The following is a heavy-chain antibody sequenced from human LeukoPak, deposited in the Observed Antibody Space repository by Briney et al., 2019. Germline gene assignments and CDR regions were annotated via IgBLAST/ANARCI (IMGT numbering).Heavy chain of an antibody. J-gene: IGHJ4*02. Sequence: GGSLRLSCAASGFTFSSYAMHWVRQAPGKGLEWVAVTSYDGSKKYYADSVKGRFTISRDNSKNTLFLQMNSLRTEDTAVYYCARDPYIPQIIVLVPGPMDYFDYWGQGTLVTVSS. CDR1: GFTFSSYA. D-gene: IGHD2-2*01. CDR2: TSYDGSKK. CDR3: ARDPYIPQIIVLVPGPMDYFDY. V-gene: IGHV3-30-3*01.